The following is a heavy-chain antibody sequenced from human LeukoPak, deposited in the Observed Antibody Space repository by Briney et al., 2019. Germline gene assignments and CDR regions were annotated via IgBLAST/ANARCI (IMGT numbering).Heavy chain of an antibody. V-gene: IGHV3-23*01. J-gene: IGHJ5*02. CDR3: AKATRGLFDP. Sequence: HTGGSLRLSCAASGFTFSTYAMSWVRPAPGKVLEWVSDISGSGGSTYYADSVQGRFTISRDNSKNTLYLQMNSLRAEDTAVYYCAKATRGLFDPWGQGTLVTVSS. CDR1: GFTFSTYA. D-gene: IGHD3-10*01. CDR2: ISGSGGST.